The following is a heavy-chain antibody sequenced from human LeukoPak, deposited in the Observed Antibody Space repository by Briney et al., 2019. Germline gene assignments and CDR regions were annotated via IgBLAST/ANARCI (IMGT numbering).Heavy chain of an antibody. Sequence: SGGSLRLSCAASGFTVSSNDMSWVRRAPGKGLECISVIYSGGSTDYTDSVKGRLTISRDNSKNTLYLQMNSLRAEDTAVYYCARVVDHDYGDYYLDYWGQGTLVTVSS. CDR1: GFTVSSND. J-gene: IGHJ4*02. D-gene: IGHD4-17*01. CDR2: IYSGGST. CDR3: ARVVDHDYGDYYLDY. V-gene: IGHV3-53*01.